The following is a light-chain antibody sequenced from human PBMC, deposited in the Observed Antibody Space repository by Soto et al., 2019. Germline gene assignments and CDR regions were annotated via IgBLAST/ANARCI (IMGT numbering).Light chain of an antibody. J-gene: IGLJ3*02. CDR2: SNN. Sequence: QPVLTRPPSASGTPGQRVTISCSGSSSNIGSNTVNWYQQLPGTAPKLLIYSNNQRPSGVPDRFSGSKSGTSASLAISGLQSEDEADYYCAAWDDSLNGWVFGGGTKLTVL. V-gene: IGLV1-44*01. CDR1: SSNIGSNT. CDR3: AAWDDSLNGWV.